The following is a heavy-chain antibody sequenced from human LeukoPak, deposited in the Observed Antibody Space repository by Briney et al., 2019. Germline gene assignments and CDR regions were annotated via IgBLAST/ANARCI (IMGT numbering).Heavy chain of an antibody. CDR2: IGSSGGST. V-gene: IGHV3-23*01. Sequence: SGGSLRLSCAASGFTFSSAAMTWLRQAPGKGLEWVSLIGSSGGSTYYADSVKGRFTISRDNSKNTLSLQLNSLRVEDTAIYYCAKDIQLSTWGLGTMVTVSS. J-gene: IGHJ3*01. D-gene: IGHD5-24*01. CDR1: GFTFSSAA. CDR3: AKDIQLST.